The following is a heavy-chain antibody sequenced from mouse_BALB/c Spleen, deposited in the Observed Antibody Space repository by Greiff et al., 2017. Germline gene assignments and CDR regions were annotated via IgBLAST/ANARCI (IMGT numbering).Heavy chain of an antibody. CDR2: ISNGGGST. CDR3: ARQEYRYGNYFDY. J-gene: IGHJ2*01. CDR1: GFTFSSYT. D-gene: IGHD2-10*02. Sequence: EVKLEESGGGLVQPGGSLKLSCAASGFTFSSYTMSWVRQTPEKRLEWVAYISNGGGSTYYPDTVKGRFTISRDNAKNTLYLQMRSLTSEDTAMYYCARQEYRYGNYFDYWGQGTTLTVSA. V-gene: IGHV5-12-2*01.